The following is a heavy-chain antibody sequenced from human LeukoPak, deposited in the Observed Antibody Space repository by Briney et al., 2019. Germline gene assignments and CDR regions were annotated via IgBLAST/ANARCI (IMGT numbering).Heavy chain of an antibody. CDR3: ARLMPYDTREYFFDH. V-gene: IGHV4-4*07. CDR2: FYIRGNT. J-gene: IGHJ4*02. CDR1: GVSISDYY. D-gene: IGHD3-22*01. Sequence: PSETLSLTCTVSGVSISDYYWSWIRQPPGKGLEWIGRFYIRGNTKYNPSLNSRVTMSLDTSHSQFSLKLRSVTAADTAVYYCARLMPYDTREYFFDHWGRGTLVAVSS.